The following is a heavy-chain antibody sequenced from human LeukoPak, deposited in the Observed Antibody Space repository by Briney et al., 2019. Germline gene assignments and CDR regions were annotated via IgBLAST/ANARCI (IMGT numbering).Heavy chain of an antibody. CDR2: IYHSGST. J-gene: IGHJ3*02. D-gene: IGHD6-19*01. V-gene: IGHV4-30-2*01. CDR1: GGSISSGGYY. CDR3: ASGLDLGLAFDI. Sequence: SETLSLTCTVSGGSISSGGYYWRWIRQPPGKGLEWIGYIYHSGSTYYNPSLKSRVTISVDRSKNQFSLKLSSVTAADTAVYYCASGLDLGLAFDIWGQGTVVTVSS.